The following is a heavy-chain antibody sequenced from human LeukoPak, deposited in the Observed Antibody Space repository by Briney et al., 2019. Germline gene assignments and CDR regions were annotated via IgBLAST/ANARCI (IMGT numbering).Heavy chain of an antibody. V-gene: IGHV3-23*01. D-gene: IGHD3-16*01. Sequence: GGPLRLSCAASGFTFSSYTMSWVRHAPGKGLEWVSTITTSDGNTYYEDSVKGRFTVSRDNSKNTLFLQMNSLRAEDTAVYYCAKDGGLWVSAPWGESWGRGALVTVSS. CDR1: GFTFSSYT. CDR2: ITTSDGNT. CDR3: AKDGGLWVSAPWGES. J-gene: IGHJ5*02.